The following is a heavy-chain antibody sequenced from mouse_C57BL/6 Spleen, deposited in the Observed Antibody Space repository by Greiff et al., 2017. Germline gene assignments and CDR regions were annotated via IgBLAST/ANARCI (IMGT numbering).Heavy chain of an antibody. V-gene: IGHV1-54*01. Sequence: QVQLQQPGAELVRPGTSVKVSCKASGYAFTNYLIEWVKQRPGQGLEWIGVINPGSGGTNYNEKFKGKATLTADKSSSTAYMQLSSLTSEDSAVYFCARRKEENDYARDYWGQGTSVTVSS. CDR3: ARRKEENDYARDY. CDR2: INPGSGGT. J-gene: IGHJ4*01. CDR1: GYAFTNYL.